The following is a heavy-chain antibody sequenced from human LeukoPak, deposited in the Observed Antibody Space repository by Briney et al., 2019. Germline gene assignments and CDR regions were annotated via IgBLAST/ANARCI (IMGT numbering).Heavy chain of an antibody. J-gene: IGHJ3*02. V-gene: IGHV7-4-1*02. CDR1: GYTFTSYA. CDR3: ARVISRQLGLRAFDI. Sequence: VASVKVSCKASGYTFTSYAMNWVRQAPGQGLEWMGWINTNTGNPTYAQGFTGRFVFSLDTSVSTAYLQISSLKAEDTAVYYCARVISRQLGLRAFDIWGQGTMVTVSS. D-gene: IGHD1-1*01. CDR2: INTNTGNP.